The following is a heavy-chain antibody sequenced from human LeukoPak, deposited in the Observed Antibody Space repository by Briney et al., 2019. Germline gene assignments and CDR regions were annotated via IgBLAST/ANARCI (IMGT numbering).Heavy chain of an antibody. D-gene: IGHD6-6*01. J-gene: IGHJ4*02. Sequence: SETLSLTCTVSGGSISSSSYYWGWIRQPPGKGLEWIGSIYYSGSTHYNPSLKSRVTISVDTSKNQFSLKLSSVTAADTAVYYCARGASIAARPFDYWGQGTLVTVSS. CDR3: ARGASIAARPFDY. V-gene: IGHV4-39*07. CDR2: IYYSGST. CDR1: GGSISSSSYY.